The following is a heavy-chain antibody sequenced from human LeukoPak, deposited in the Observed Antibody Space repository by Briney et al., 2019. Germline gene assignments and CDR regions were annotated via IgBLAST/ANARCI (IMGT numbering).Heavy chain of an antibody. V-gene: IGHV3-21*01. CDR1: GFTFSSYS. CDR3: ARSGNYYDLSFDY. D-gene: IGHD3-22*01. Sequence: GGSLRLSCAASGFTFSSYSMNWVRQAPGKGLEWVSSISSSSSYIYYADSVKGRFTISRDNAKNSLYLQMNSLRAEDTAVYYCARSGNYYDLSFDYWGQGSLVTVSS. CDR2: ISSSSSYI. J-gene: IGHJ4*02.